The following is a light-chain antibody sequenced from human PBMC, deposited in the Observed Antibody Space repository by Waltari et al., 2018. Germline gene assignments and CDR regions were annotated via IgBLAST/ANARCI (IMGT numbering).Light chain of an antibody. V-gene: IGKV4-1*01. CDR1: HNVLYSSNGRNY. J-gene: IGKJ4*01. CDR3: QQYYSIPLT. Sequence: DIVFTQSPDSLAVSLGERATTDCKPSHNVLYSSNGRNYLAWYQQKPGQPPKLLIYWASTRESGVPDRISGGGSGTDFTLTISSLQAEDVAVYYCQQYYSIPLTFGGGTKVEIK. CDR2: WAS.